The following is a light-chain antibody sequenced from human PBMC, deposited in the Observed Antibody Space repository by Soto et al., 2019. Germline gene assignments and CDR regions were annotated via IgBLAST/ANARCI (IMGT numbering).Light chain of an antibody. V-gene: IGLV2-14*01. CDR3: LSKTSTISYV. CDR1: TNDVGGYNY. CDR2: EVS. Sequence: QSALTQPASVSGSPGQSIAISCTGTTNDVGGYNYVSWYQQHPGKVPKLLIHEVSNRPSGVSNRFSGSKSGNTASLTISGLQAEDEADYYCLSKTSTISYVFGTGTKVTVL. J-gene: IGLJ1*01.